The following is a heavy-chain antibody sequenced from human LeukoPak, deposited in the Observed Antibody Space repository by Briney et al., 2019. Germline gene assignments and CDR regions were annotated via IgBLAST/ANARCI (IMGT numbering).Heavy chain of an antibody. J-gene: IGHJ4*02. Sequence: SVKVSCKASGGTFSSYAISWVRQAPGQGLEWMGRIVPIFGTANYAQKFQGRVTITTDESTSTAYMELSSLRSEDTAVYYCAREVPSQWLVDYWGQGTLVTVSS. CDR1: GGTFSSYA. CDR3: AREVPSQWLVDY. CDR2: IVPIFGTA. V-gene: IGHV1-69*05. D-gene: IGHD6-19*01.